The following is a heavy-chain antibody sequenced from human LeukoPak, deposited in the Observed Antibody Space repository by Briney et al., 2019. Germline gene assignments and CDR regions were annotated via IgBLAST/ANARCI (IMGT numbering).Heavy chain of an antibody. CDR2: IYYSGST. J-gene: IGHJ4*02. V-gene: IGHV4-39*01. D-gene: IGHD2-2*01. Sequence: PSETLSLTCTASGGSINNNDYYWGWIRQPPGKGLEWIGSIYYSGSTYHNPSLKSRLTLSVDASKNQFSLKLSSVTAADTAVYYCASLAIPAATNDCWGQRTLLIVSS. CDR3: ASLAIPAATNDC. CDR1: GGSINNNDYY.